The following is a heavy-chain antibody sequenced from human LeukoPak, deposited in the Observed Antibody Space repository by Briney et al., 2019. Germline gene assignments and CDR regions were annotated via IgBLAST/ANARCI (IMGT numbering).Heavy chain of an antibody. CDR2: HNQNP. D-gene: IGHD3-9*01. CDR3: VTYFVNGGGRGH. V-gene: IGHV4-61*08. Sequence: SETLSLTCTVSGASVSSGDYHWSWVRQAPGQGLEWIGHNQNPSYNPSLKSRVVISIHTSRNQFSLTLNTVTAADTATYFCVTYFVNGGGRGHWGPGALVTVSS. J-gene: IGHJ4*02. CDR1: GASVSSGDYH.